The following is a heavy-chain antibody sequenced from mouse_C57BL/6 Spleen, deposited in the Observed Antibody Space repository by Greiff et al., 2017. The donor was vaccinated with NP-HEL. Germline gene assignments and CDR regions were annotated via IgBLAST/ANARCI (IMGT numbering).Heavy chain of an antibody. Sequence: QVQLQQPGAELVKPGASVKVSCKASGYTFTSYWMHWVKQRPGQGLEWIGRIHPSDSDTNYNQKFKGKATLTVDNSSSTAYMQLSSLTSEDSAVYYCAILVAPYYAMDYWGQVTSVTVSS. CDR1: GYTFTSYW. CDR3: AILVAPYYAMDY. CDR2: IHPSDSDT. J-gene: IGHJ4*01. V-gene: IGHV1-74*01. D-gene: IGHD1-1*01.